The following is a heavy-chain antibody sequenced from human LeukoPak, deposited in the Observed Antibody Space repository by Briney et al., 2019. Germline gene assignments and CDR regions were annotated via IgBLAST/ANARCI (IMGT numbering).Heavy chain of an antibody. CDR1: GFTFSSFA. Sequence: PGGSLRLSCAASGFTFSSFAMTWVRQAPGKGLEWVSVIYSGGSTYYADSVKGRFTISRDNSKNTLYLQMNSLKAEDTAVYYCARHSRQQLVLGGFDYWGQGTLVTVSS. D-gene: IGHD6-13*01. V-gene: IGHV3-66*04. CDR2: IYSGGST. CDR3: ARHSRQQLVLGGFDY. J-gene: IGHJ4*02.